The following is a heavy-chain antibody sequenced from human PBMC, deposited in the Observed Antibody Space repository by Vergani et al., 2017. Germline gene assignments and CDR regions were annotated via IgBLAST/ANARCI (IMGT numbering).Heavy chain of an antibody. CDR3: ARGTRYYGSGRYYGMDV. V-gene: IGHV4-34*01. Sequence: QVQLQQWGAGLLKPSETLSLTCAVYGGSFSGYYWSWIRQPPGKGLEWIGEINHSGSTNYNPSLKSRVTISVDTSKNQFSLKLSSVTAAATAVYYCARGTRYYGSGRYYGMDVWGQGTTVTVSS. D-gene: IGHD3-10*01. CDR1: GGSFSGYY. J-gene: IGHJ6*02. CDR2: INHSGST.